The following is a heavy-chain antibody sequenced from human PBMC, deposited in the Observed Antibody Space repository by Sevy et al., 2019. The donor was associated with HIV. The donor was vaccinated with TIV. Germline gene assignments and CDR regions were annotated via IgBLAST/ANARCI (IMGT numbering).Heavy chain of an antibody. Sequence: GGSLRLSCAASGLSFTSAWMSWVRQAPGKGLEWVGRIKSKTDGGTTDYAAPVKGRFTISRDDSKNTLYLQMNSLKTEDTAVYYCTTDGGGYNYGYSFDYWGQGTLVTVSS. D-gene: IGHD5-18*01. CDR1: GLSFTSAW. CDR2: IKSKTDGGTT. CDR3: TTDGGGYNYGYSFDY. J-gene: IGHJ4*02. V-gene: IGHV3-15*01.